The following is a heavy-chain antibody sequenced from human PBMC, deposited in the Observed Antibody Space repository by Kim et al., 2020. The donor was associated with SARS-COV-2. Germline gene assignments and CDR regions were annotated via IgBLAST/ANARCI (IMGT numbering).Heavy chain of an antibody. J-gene: IGHJ5*02. CDR3: ARQYSSLGKWFDP. CDR2: IYNSGST. D-gene: IGHD6-19*01. V-gene: IGHV4-39*01. CDR1: GGSISSSSYY. Sequence: SETLSLTCTVYGGSISSSSYYWGWIRQPPGKGLEWIGNIYNSGSTNSNPSLKRRVTISVDTSKNQFSLKLSSVTAADTAVYYCARQYSSLGKWFDPWGQATLFTVSS.